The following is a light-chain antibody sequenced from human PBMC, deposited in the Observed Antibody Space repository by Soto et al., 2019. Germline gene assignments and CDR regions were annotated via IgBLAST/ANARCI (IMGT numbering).Light chain of an antibody. J-gene: IGKJ1*01. Sequence: ETVLTQSPGTLSLSPGERATLSCRASQSVSSNYLAWYQQKPGQAPRLLIYGASTRATGIPDRFSGSGSGTDFTLTISRLETEDFAVYYCQQFSRSPPSWTFGQGTKVEIK. V-gene: IGKV3-20*01. CDR1: QSVSSNY. CDR2: GAS. CDR3: QQFSRSPPSWT.